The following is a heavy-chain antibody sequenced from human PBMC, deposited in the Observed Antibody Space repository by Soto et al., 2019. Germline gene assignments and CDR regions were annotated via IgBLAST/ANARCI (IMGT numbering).Heavy chain of an antibody. Sequence: GASVKVSCKASGYTFTSYGISWVRQAPGQRLEWMGWISPYNGNPKYAENLQGRVTMTRDTDTSTAYMELRSLRSDDTAVYYCARGGAVANAIDFWGQGTLVTVSS. V-gene: IGHV1-18*01. J-gene: IGHJ4*02. D-gene: IGHD6-19*01. CDR2: ISPYNGNP. CDR1: GYTFTSYG. CDR3: ARGGAVANAIDF.